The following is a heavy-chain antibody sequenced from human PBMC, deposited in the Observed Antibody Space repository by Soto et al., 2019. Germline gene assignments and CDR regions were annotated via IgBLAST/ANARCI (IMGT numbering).Heavy chain of an antibody. Sequence: PSETLSLTCTISGCSISRRSYYWGWIRQPPGKGLEWIGSIYYSGSTYYNPSLNSRVTMSVDTSKSQFSLKLSSVTAADTAVYYCARVISSSSSLGLPYYYYGMDVWGQGTTVTVSS. CDR1: GCSISRRSYY. CDR2: IYYSGST. CDR3: ARVISSSSSLGLPYYYYGMDV. V-gene: IGHV4-39*01. D-gene: IGHD6-6*01. J-gene: IGHJ6*02.